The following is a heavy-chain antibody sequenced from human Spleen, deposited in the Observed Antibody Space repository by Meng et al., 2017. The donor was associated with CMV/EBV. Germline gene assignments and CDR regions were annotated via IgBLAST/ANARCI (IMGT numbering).Heavy chain of an antibody. V-gene: IGHV3-21*01. CDR2: ITSSSSYI. J-gene: IGHJ4*02. Sequence: GGSLRLSCAASGFIFSGYTMNWVRQAPGKGLEWISSITSSSSYIYYADSVKGRFTISRDNAKNSLYLQMSSLRAEDTAVYYCARVYGSRGGSDHWGQGTLVTVS. D-gene: IGHD4-23*01. CDR3: ARVYGSRGGSDH. CDR1: GFIFSGYT.